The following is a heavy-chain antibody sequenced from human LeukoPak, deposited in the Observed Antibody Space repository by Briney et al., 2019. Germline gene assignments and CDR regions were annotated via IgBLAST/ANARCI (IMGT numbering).Heavy chain of an antibody. V-gene: IGHV3-48*01. CDR1: GFTFSSYS. CDR2: ISGSSAI. Sequence: GGSLRLSCAASGFTFSSYSMNWVRQAPGKGLEWGSYISGSSAIYYADYVKGRFTISRDNGKNTLYLQMNSLRAEDTAVYYCARGSTYYDSSGQVPFDYWGQGTLVTVSS. D-gene: IGHD3-22*01. J-gene: IGHJ4*02. CDR3: ARGSTYYDSSGQVPFDY.